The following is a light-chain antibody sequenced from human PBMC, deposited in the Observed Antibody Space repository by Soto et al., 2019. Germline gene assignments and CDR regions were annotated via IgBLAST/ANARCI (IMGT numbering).Light chain of an antibody. CDR1: QSISTY. J-gene: IGKJ1*01. V-gene: IGKV1-39*01. CDR3: QQSYSTPQT. CDR2: AAS. Sequence: DIPLPQSPAPLSASVGDRVAITCLASQSISTYLNWYQQKPGKAPKVLIYAASNLQSGVPSRFSGSGSGTDFTLTISSLQPEDFATYYCQQSYSTPQTFGQRTNVEIK.